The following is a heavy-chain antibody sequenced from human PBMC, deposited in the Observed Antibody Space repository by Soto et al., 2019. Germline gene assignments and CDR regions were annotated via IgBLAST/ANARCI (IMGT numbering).Heavy chain of an antibody. CDR2: ISVSNIGGST. CDR3: AKSLPPTYVLRAFDI. V-gene: IGHV3-23*01. Sequence: PGGSLRLSCAASGSTFNTYAMSWVRQAPGKGLEWVSAISVSNIGGSTFYADSVKGRFTISRDNSINTVFLQMNSLRAEDTAIYYCAKSLPPTYVLRAFDIWGQGTTVTVSS. D-gene: IGHD3-16*01. CDR1: GSTFNTYA. J-gene: IGHJ3*02.